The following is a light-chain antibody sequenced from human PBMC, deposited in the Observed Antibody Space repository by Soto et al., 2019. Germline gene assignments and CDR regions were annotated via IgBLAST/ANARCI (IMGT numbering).Light chain of an antibody. Sequence: QSALTQPASVSGSPGQSITISCAATSSDVGSYNLVSWYQHHPGKDPKLMIYEVSKRPSGVFNRFSGSKSGNTASLTISGLQAEDEADYFCCSYAGSSTLVVFGGGTKLTVL. V-gene: IGLV2-23*02. CDR3: CSYAGSSTLVV. CDR1: SSDVGSYNL. CDR2: EVS. J-gene: IGLJ2*01.